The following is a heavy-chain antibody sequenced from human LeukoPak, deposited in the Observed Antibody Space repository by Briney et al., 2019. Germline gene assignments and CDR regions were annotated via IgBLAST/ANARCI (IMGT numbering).Heavy chain of an antibody. CDR2: IWFEGKTT. J-gene: IGHJ4*02. V-gene: IGHV3-33*01. D-gene: IGHD6-19*01. CDR1: GFTFSAHA. CDR3: TRDPPSSGWSLHY. Sequence: PGGALRLSCAASGFTFSAHAMHWVRQAPAKGLEWVVMIWFEGKTTYYVNSVKGRFTISRDNSKTTVDLRMASLRAEDTAVYYCTRDPPSSGWSLHYWRQRILLTVSS.